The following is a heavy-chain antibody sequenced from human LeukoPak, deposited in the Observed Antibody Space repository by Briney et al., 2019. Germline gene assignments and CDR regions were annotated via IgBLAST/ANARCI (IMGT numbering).Heavy chain of an antibody. CDR2: IYSGGST. CDR1: GFTVSSNY. CDR3: ARTYGDYPVDAFDI. Sequence: GGSLRLSCAASGFTVSSNYMSWVRQAPGKGLEWVSVIYSGGSTYYADSVKGRFTISRDNSKNTLYLQMNSLRAEDTAVYYCARTYGDYPVDAFDIWGQGTMVTVSS. V-gene: IGHV3-53*01. D-gene: IGHD4-17*01. J-gene: IGHJ3*02.